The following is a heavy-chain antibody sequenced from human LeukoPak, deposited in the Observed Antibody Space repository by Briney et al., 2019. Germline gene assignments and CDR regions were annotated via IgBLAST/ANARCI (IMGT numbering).Heavy chain of an antibody. V-gene: IGHV4-34*01. Sequence: SSETLSLTCAVYGGSFSGYYWSWIRQPPGKGLEWIGEINHSGSTNYNPSLKSRVTISVDTSKNQFSLKLSSVTAADTAVYYCARPGVSMVRGVENWGQGTLVTVSS. D-gene: IGHD3-10*01. CDR1: GGSFSGYY. J-gene: IGHJ4*02. CDR2: INHSGST. CDR3: ARPGVSMVRGVEN.